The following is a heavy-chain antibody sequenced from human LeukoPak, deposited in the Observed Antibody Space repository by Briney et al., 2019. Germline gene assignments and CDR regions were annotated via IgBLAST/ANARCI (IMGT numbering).Heavy chain of an antibody. D-gene: IGHD2-2*01. CDR1: GFTFCSYA. V-gene: IGHV3-30-3*01. CDR2: ISYDGSNK. Sequence: GGSLRLSCAASGFTFCSYAMHWVRKAPGKGLEWVAVISYDGSNKYYADSVKGRFTISRDNSKNTLYLQMNSLRAEDTAVYYCAKDLMGYVFDYWGQGTLVTVSS. J-gene: IGHJ4*02. CDR3: AKDLMGYVFDY.